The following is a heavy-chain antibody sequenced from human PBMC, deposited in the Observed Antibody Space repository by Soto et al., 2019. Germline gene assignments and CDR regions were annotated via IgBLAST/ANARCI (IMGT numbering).Heavy chain of an antibody. CDR2: TNQDGSEK. V-gene: IGHV3-7*01. CDR3: ARDVGYSSFDY. D-gene: IGHD2-15*01. Sequence: GGSLRLSCGASGFTFSNYWMSWVRHAPGKGLEWVANTNQDGSEKNYVGSVKGRFTISRDNAKSSLYLQMNSLRAEDTAVYYCARDVGYSSFDYWGQGTLVTVSS. J-gene: IGHJ4*02. CDR1: GFTFSNYW.